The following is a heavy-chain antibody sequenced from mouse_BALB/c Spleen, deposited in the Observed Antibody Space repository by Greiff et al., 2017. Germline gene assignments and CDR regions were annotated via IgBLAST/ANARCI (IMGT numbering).Heavy chain of an antibody. CDR3: ARDGLAPWYFDV. CDR2: IRNKANGYTT. J-gene: IGHJ1*01. V-gene: IGHV7-3*02. CDR1: GFTFTDYY. Sequence: EVKLMESGGGLVQPGGSLRLSCATSGFTFTDYYMSWVRQPPGKALEWLGFIRNKANGYTTEYSASVKGRFTISRDNSQSILYLQMNTLRAEDSATYYCARDGLAPWYFDVWGAGTTVTVSS. D-gene: IGHD6-2*01.